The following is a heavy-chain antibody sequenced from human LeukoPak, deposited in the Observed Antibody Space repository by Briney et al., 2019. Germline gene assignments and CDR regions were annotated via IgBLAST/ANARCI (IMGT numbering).Heavy chain of an antibody. Sequence: GGSLRLSCAASGFTFSNYGMSWVRQAPGKGLEWVSTISGSGSATYNAGSVKGRFTTSRDNSNNTLYLQMNSLRAEDTAVYYCAKTEAPAAIRAGSDYWGQGTLATVSS. J-gene: IGHJ4*02. CDR3: AKTEAPAAIRAGSDY. CDR1: GFTFSNYG. CDR2: ISGSGSAT. D-gene: IGHD2-2*02. V-gene: IGHV3-23*01.